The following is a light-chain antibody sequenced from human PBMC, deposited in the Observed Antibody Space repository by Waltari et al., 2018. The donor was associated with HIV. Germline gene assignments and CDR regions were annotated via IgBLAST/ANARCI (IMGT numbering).Light chain of an antibody. CDR1: KLGDKY. CDR3: QASDSSTAV. Sequence: SYELTQPPSVSVSPGLTASITCSGEKLGDKYACWYQQKPGQSPVLVIYQDSKRPAGILDLFSGSNSGNTATLTISGTQSLDDADYYCQASDSSTAVFGGGTKLTVL. V-gene: IGLV3-1*01. J-gene: IGLJ2*01. CDR2: QDS.